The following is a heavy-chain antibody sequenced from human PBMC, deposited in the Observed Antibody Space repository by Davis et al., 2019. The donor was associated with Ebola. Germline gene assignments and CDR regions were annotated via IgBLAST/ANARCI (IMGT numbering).Heavy chain of an antibody. D-gene: IGHD3-16*02. CDR1: GYTFTNYG. J-gene: IGHJ6*02. V-gene: IGHV1-18*04. Sequence: ASVKVSCKASGYTFTNYGISWVRQAPGQGLEWMGWISDYDGKTNYAQKFQGRVTMTTDRSTSTAHIELRSLRSDDTAVYYCARDGRMPRMLYGMDVWGQGTTVSVSS. CDR2: ISDYDGKT. CDR3: ARDGRMPRMLYGMDV.